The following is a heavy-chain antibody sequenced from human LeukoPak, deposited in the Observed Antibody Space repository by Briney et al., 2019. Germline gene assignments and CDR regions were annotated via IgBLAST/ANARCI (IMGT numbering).Heavy chain of an antibody. CDR2: IGTDGDT. V-gene: IGHV3-13*01. Sequence: GGSLRLSCAASGFTFSSYGMHWVRQATGKGLEWVSAIGTDGDTFYPGSVKGRFTISRDNAEHSLYLQMNSLRAEDTAVYYCARIGVDAFDIWGQGTMVTVSS. J-gene: IGHJ3*02. CDR1: GFTFSSYG. CDR3: ARIGVDAFDI.